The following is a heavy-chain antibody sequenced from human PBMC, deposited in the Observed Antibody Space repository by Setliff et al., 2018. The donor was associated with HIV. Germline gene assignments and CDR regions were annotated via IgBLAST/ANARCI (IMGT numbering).Heavy chain of an antibody. J-gene: IGHJ4*02. CDR3: ARGVAAAGTDY. CDR2: ISSTSSYI. V-gene: IGHV3-21*01. CDR1: GFTFSRYS. Sequence: GGSLRLSCAASGFTFSRYSMNWVRQTPGKGLEWVSSISSTSSYIYYGDSLKGRFTVSRDNAKNSLYLQMNSLRAEDTAVYYCARGVAAAGTDYWGQGTLVTVSS. D-gene: IGHD6-13*01.